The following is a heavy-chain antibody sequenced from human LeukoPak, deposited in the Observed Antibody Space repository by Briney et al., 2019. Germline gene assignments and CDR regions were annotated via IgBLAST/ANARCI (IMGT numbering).Heavy chain of an antibody. CDR3: AKDAERGFDYSNSLEK. V-gene: IGHV3-33*06. Sequence: GRSLRLSCAASKFTFSHYGMHWVRQAPGKGLEWVAVIWNDGSSQYCADSVKGRFTVSRDNSQKTLYLQMNSLRPEDTAVYYCAKDAERGFDYSNSLEKWGQGTLVTVSS. D-gene: IGHD4-11*01. CDR1: KFTFSHYG. J-gene: IGHJ4*02. CDR2: IWNDGSSQ.